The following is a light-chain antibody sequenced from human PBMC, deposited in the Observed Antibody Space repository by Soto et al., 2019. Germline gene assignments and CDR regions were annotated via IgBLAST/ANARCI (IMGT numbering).Light chain of an antibody. Sequence: QSVLTQPPSASGSFGQSVTISCTGTSSDVGGYNYVSWYQQHPGKAPKLMIYEVSERPSGVPDRFSGSKSGNTASLTISGLQAEDEADYYCNSYTGSSTYVFGTGTKVTVL. CDR1: SSDVGGYNY. J-gene: IGLJ1*01. V-gene: IGLV2-8*01. CDR2: EVS. CDR3: NSYTGSSTYV.